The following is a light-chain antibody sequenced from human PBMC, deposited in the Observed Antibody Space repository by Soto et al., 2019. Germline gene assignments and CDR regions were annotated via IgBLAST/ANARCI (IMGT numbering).Light chain of an antibody. CDR3: LQHNSYPLFT. V-gene: IGKV1-17*01. CDR2: AAS. Sequence: DIQMTQSPSSLSASVGDRVTITCRASQGIRNDVGWYQQKPGKAPKRLIYAASSLQSGVPSRFSGSGSGTEFTLTISSLQPEDFATYYCLQHNSYPLFTFGPGTKVDIK. J-gene: IGKJ3*01. CDR1: QGIRND.